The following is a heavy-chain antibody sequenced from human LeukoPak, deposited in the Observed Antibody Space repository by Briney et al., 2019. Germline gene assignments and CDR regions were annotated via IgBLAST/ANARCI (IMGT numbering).Heavy chain of an antibody. V-gene: IGHV3-23*01. D-gene: IGHD5-18*01. CDR3: AKAAYLVDTAMVTPFDY. J-gene: IGHJ4*02. CDR1: GFTFSSYA. CDR2: IRGSGGST. Sequence: PGGSLRLSCAASGFTFSSYAMSWVRQAPGKGLEWVSAIRGSGGSTYYADSVKGRFTISRDNSKNTLYLQMNSLRAEDTAVYYCAKAAYLVDTAMVTPFDYWGQGTLVTVSS.